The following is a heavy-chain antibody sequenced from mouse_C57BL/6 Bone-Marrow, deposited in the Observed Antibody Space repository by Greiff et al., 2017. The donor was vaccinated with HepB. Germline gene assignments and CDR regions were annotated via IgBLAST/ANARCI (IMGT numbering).Heavy chain of an antibody. V-gene: IGHV1-81*01. D-gene: IGHD2-4*01. CDR3: AREGGLRQGFAY. Sequence: QVQLQQSGAELARPGASVKLSCKASGYTFTSYGISWVKQSTGQGLEWIGEIYPRSGNTYYNEKFKGKATLTADKSSSTAYMELRSLTSEDSAVYFCAREGGLRQGFAYWGQGTLVTVSA. CDR2: IYPRSGNT. J-gene: IGHJ3*01. CDR1: GYTFTSYG.